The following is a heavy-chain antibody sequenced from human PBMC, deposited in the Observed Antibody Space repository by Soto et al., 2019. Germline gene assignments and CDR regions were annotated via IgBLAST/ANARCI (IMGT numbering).Heavy chain of an antibody. D-gene: IGHD4-17*01. CDR3: ARDQEVNYADYGGSDYYYGMDV. CDR2: IYHSGSA. Sequence: QVQLQESGPGLVKPSQTLSLTCTVSGDSISSGGYYWTWIRQHPGKGLEWIGSIYHSGSAYYNPSLKSRVTISVDTSENQFSLNLRSVTAADTAVYYCARDQEVNYADYGGSDYYYGMDVWGQGTTVTVSS. V-gene: IGHV4-31*03. J-gene: IGHJ6*02. CDR1: GDSISSGGYY.